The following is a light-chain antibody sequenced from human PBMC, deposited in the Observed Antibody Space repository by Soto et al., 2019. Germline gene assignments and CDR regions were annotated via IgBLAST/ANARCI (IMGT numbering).Light chain of an antibody. CDR1: QRVDDSH. CDR3: QQYRMSPNT. J-gene: IGKJ5*01. CDR2: GAS. Sequence: EIWMTQSPGTLSLSPGERSTLSCRSSQRVDDSHLAWYQLRPGQAPRLLIYGASTRATGIPDRFSGSGSGTDFSLTIRGLKPEDFAVYYCQQYRMSPNTFGQGTRLEIK. V-gene: IGKV3-20*01.